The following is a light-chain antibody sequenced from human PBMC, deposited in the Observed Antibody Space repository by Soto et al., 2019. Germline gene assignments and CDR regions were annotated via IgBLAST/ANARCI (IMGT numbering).Light chain of an antibody. CDR2: GAS. V-gene: IGKV3-20*01. Sequence: ETVLTQSPGSLSVSPGERATLSCRASQSVSSNLAWYQQKPGQAPRLLIYGASSRATGIPDRFSGSGSGTDFTLTISRLEPEDFAVYHCQQYGSSPRTFGQGTKVDIK. CDR3: QQYGSSPRT. CDR1: QSVSSN. J-gene: IGKJ1*01.